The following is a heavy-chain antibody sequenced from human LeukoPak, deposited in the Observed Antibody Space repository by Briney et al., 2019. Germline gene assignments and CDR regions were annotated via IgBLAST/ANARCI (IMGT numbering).Heavy chain of an antibody. CDR2: INWNGGST. V-gene: IGHV3-20*04. Sequence: GGSLRLSCAASGFTFGAYTINWVRQAPGKGLEWVSGINWNGGSTGYADSVKGRFTISRDNAKNSLYLQMNSLRAEDTALYYCARASRGYSGYEIDPWGQGTLVTVSS. J-gene: IGHJ5*02. CDR1: GFTFGAYT. D-gene: IGHD5-12*01. CDR3: ARASRGYSGYEIDP.